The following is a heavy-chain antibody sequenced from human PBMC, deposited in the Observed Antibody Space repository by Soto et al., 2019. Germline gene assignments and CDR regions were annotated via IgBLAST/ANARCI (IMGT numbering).Heavy chain of an antibody. Sequence: GGSLRLSCAASGFTFSSYAMAWVRQAPGKGLEWVSGISGNGGSTYYADSVKGRFTISRDNSKNTLYLQMNSLRAEDTALYYCAKDIVTYYLPSGSYYDHSGQGTLVTVSS. V-gene: IGHV3-23*01. CDR2: ISGNGGST. CDR3: AKDIVTYYLPSGSYYDH. CDR1: GFTFSSYA. J-gene: IGHJ4*02. D-gene: IGHD3-10*01.